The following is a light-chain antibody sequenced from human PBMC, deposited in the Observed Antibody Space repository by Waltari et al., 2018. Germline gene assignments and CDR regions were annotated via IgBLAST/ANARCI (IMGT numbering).Light chain of an antibody. CDR3: QQYYSTPRWT. Sequence: DIVMTQSPDSLAVSLGARATIHCKSSQSVLYSSNNKNYLAWYQQKPGQPPKLLIYWASTRESGVPDRFSGSGSGTDFTLTISSLQAEDVAVYYCQQYYSTPRWTFGQGTKVEIK. J-gene: IGKJ1*01. V-gene: IGKV4-1*01. CDR2: WAS. CDR1: QSVLYSSNNKNY.